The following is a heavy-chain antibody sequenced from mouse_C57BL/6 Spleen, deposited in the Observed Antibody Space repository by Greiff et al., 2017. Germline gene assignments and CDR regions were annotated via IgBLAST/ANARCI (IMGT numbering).Heavy chain of an antibody. CDR1: GYTFTDYE. Sequence: VQLQQSGAELVRPGASVTLSCKASGYTFTDYEMHWVKQTPVHGLEWIGAIDPETGGTAYNQKFKGKAILTADKSSSTAYMELRSLTSEDSAVYYCTYGSRPLWYFDVWGTGTTVTVSS. D-gene: IGHD1-1*01. V-gene: IGHV1-15*01. CDR2: IDPETGGT. CDR3: TYGSRPLWYFDV. J-gene: IGHJ1*03.